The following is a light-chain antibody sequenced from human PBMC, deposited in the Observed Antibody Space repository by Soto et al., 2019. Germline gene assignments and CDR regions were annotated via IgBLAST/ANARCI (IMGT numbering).Light chain of an antibody. J-gene: IGKJ1*01. CDR1: QSVSSN. Sequence: EIVMTQSPATLSVSPGERATLSCRASQSVSSNLACYQQKPGQAPRLLIYGASTRATGIPGRFSGSGSGTEFTLTISSLQSEDFAVYYCQQYNNWPPWTFGQGTKVELK. V-gene: IGKV3-15*01. CDR3: QQYNNWPPWT. CDR2: GAS.